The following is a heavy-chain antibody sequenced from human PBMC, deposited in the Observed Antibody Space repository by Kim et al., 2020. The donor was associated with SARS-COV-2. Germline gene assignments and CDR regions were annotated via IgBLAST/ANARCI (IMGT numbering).Heavy chain of an antibody. V-gene: IGHV4-31*03. D-gene: IGHD3-3*01. CDR1: GGSISSGGYY. CDR3: ARDQMSDFWSGYLDGAGYYYYYGMDV. J-gene: IGHJ6*02. Sequence: SETLSLTCTVSGGSISSGGYYWSWIRQHPGKGLEWIGYIYYSGSTYYNPSLKSRVTISVDTSKNQFSLKLSSVTAADTAVYYCARDQMSDFWSGYLDGAGYYYYYGMDVWGQGTTVTVSS. CDR2: IYYSGST.